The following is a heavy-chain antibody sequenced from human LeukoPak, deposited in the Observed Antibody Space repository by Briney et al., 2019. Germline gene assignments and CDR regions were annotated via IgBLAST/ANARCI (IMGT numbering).Heavy chain of an antibody. CDR1: GGSISSSSYY. CDR2: IYYSGST. CDR3: ASDFWSGHDAFDI. V-gene: IGHV4-39*01. J-gene: IGHJ3*02. D-gene: IGHD3-3*01. Sequence: PSETLSLTCTVSGGSISSSSYYWGWIRQPPGKGLEWIGSIYYSGSTYYNPSLKSRVTISVDTSKHQFSLKLSSVTAADTAVYYCASDFWSGHDAFDIWGQGTMVTVSS.